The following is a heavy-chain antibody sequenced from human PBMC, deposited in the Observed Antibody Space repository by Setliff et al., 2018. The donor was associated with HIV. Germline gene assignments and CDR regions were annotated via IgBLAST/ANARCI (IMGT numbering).Heavy chain of an antibody. J-gene: IGHJ3*02. CDR1: GDSISSGFYY. CDR2: ISTSGST. CDR3: AGLGMTTVGIGDVFDI. V-gene: IGHV4-61*02. Sequence: SETLSLTCTVSGDSISSGFYYWSWIRQPAGKALEWIGRISTSGSTNYNPSLKSRVTISVDTSKNQFSLKVRSVTAADTAVYYCAGLGMTTVGIGDVFDIWGQGTMVTVS. D-gene: IGHD4-17*01.